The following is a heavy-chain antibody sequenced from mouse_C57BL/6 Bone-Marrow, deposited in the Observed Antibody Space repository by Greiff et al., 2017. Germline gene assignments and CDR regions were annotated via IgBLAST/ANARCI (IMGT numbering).Heavy chain of an antibody. CDR1: EYEFPSHD. J-gene: IGHJ4*01. D-gene: IGHD2-14*01. CDR2: INSDGGST. CDR3: ARQGDMGTSSMDY. V-gene: IGHV5-2*03. Sequence: EVKLQESGGGLVQPGESLKLSCESNEYEFPSHDMSWVRKTPEKRLELVAAINSDGGSTYYPDTMERRFIISRDNTKKTLYLQMSSLRSEDTAMYYGARQGDMGTSSMDYWGRGTSVTVSS.